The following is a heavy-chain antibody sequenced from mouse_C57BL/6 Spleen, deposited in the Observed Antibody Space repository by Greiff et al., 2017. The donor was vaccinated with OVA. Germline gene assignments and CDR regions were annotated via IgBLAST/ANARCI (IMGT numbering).Heavy chain of an antibody. CDR1: GFTFSSYA. J-gene: IGHJ4*01. Sequence: DVMLVESGGGLVKPGGSLKLSCAASGFTFSSYAMSWVRQTPEKRLEWVATISDGGSYTYYPDNVKGRFTISRDNAKNNLYLQMSHLKSEDTAMYYCARGGLRRDYYAMDYWGQGTSVTGSS. V-gene: IGHV5-4*03. CDR3: ARGGLRRDYYAMDY. CDR2: ISDGGSYT. D-gene: IGHD2-2*01.